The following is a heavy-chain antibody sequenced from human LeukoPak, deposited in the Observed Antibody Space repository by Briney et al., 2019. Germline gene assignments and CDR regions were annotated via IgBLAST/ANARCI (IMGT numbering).Heavy chain of an antibody. CDR3: ARRRYGSGTYYKFDNWFDP. Sequence: SETLSLTCTVSGGAISSYYWSWIRQPPGKGLEWIGYIYYTGSTNYNPSLKSRVTISVDTSKNQFSLKLSSVTAADTAVYYCARRRYGSGTYYKFDNWFDPWGQGTLVTVSS. V-gene: IGHV4-59*08. CDR1: GGAISSYY. D-gene: IGHD3-10*01. CDR2: IYYTGST. J-gene: IGHJ5*02.